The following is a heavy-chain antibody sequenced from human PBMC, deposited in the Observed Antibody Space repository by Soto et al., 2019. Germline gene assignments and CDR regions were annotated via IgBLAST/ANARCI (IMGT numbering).Heavy chain of an antibody. V-gene: IGHV3-64D*06. D-gene: IGHD2-15*01. J-gene: IGHJ4*02. CDR2: VSTSGRST. CDR1: GFIFSEST. Sequence: GGSLRLSCSASGFIFSESTIYWVRQVPGKGLEAISAVSTSGRSTYYADSVKDRFTISRDNSKNTLFLQMGSLRPEDTAIYYCVKQAHGLDGVAFDYWGQGAQVTVSS. CDR3: VKQAHGLDGVAFDY.